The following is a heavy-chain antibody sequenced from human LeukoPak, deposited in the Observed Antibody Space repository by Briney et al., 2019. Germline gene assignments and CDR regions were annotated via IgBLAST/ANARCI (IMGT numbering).Heavy chain of an antibody. CDR3: ARVTIFGVGWFDP. J-gene: IGHJ5*02. CDR2: IYHSGST. CDR1: GGSFSGYS. V-gene: IGHV4-30-2*01. D-gene: IGHD3-3*01. Sequence: SETLSLTCAVYGGSFSGYSWSWIRQPPGKGLEWIGYIYHSGSTYYNPSLKSRVTISVDRSKNQFSLKLSSVTAADTAVYYCARVTIFGVGWFDPWGQGTLVTVSS.